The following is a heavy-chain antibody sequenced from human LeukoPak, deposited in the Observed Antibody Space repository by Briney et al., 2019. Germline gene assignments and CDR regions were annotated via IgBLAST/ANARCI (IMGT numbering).Heavy chain of an antibody. J-gene: IGHJ4*02. CDR3: ATLTEQWLFDY. V-gene: IGHV4-39*07. Sequence: PSETLSLTCTVSGGSISSSSYYWGWIRQPPGKGLEWIGSIYYSGSTYYNPSLKSRVTISVDTSKNQFSLKLSSVTAADTAVYYCATLTEQWLFDYWGQGTLVTVSS. D-gene: IGHD6-19*01. CDR1: GGSISSSSYY. CDR2: IYYSGST.